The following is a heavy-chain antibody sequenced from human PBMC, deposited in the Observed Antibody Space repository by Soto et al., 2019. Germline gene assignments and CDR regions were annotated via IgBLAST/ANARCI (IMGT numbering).Heavy chain of an antibody. CDR3: AKAAFSIWFGAPYYYGMDV. J-gene: IGHJ6*02. CDR1: GFTFSSYA. CDR2: ISGSGGST. V-gene: IGHV3-23*01. Sequence: PGGSLRLSCAASGFTFSSYAMSWVRQAPGKGLEWVSAISGSGGSTYYADSVKGRFTISRDNSKNTLYLQMNSLRAEDTAVYYCAKAAFSIWFGAPYYYGMDVWGQGTTVTVSS. D-gene: IGHD3-10*01.